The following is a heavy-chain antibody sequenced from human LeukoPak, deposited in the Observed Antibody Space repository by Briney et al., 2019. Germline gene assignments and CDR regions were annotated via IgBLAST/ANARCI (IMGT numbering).Heavy chain of an antibody. Sequence: GGSLRLSCAASGFTFSSDTMNWVRQAPGKGLEWVSSISSSSNYIYYGDSLKGRFTVSRDNAKNSLYMQMNSLRAEDTAVYYCARSLWAASSGAFDIWGQGTMVTVSS. V-gene: IGHV3-21*01. D-gene: IGHD6-19*01. J-gene: IGHJ3*02. CDR1: GFTFSSDT. CDR3: ARSLWAASSGAFDI. CDR2: ISSSSNYI.